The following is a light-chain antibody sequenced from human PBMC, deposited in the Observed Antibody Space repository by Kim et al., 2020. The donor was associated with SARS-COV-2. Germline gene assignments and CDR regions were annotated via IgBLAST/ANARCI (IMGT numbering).Light chain of an antibody. CDR2: AAS. CDR3: QQSYDTPLT. Sequence: ASVGDRVIITCQANQSSNRSLNWYQQKAGKAPNLLIYAASNLQRGVPSRFSRSGYGTDFTLTIRNLHPEDFATYFCQQSYDTPLTFAGGTKVDIK. J-gene: IGKJ4*01. V-gene: IGKV1-39*01. CDR1: QSSNRS.